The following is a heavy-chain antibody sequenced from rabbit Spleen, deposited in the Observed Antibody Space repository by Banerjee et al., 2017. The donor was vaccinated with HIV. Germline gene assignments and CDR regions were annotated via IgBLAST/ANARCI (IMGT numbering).Heavy chain of an antibody. D-gene: IGHD2-1*01. V-gene: IGHV1S45*01. Sequence: QEQLEESGGGLVKPEGSLTLTCKASGFSFSDRDVMCWVRQAPGKGLEWIACINTATGKAVYASWAKGRVTISKTSSTTVTLQMTSLTAADTATYFCARGSATMTMVITGFYFNLWGPGTLVTVS. CDR2: INTATGKA. J-gene: IGHJ4*01. CDR3: ARGSATMTMVITGFYFNL. CDR1: GFSFSDRDV.